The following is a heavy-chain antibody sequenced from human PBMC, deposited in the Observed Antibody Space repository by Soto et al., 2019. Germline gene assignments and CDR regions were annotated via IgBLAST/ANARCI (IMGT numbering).Heavy chain of an antibody. Sequence: QVQLVQSGAEVKRSGASVRISCKASGYTFNRHDINWVRQATGQGPEWIGWMNPNSGNTGYAQKFQGRVTMTRDSSITTAYMDLSSLTSEDTAIYYCAREGLYGSIQDNTFDIWGQVPMVSVSS. CDR1: GYTFNRHD. D-gene: IGHD6-19*01. J-gene: IGHJ3*02. CDR3: AREGLYGSIQDNTFDI. CDR2: MNPNSGNT. V-gene: IGHV1-8*01.